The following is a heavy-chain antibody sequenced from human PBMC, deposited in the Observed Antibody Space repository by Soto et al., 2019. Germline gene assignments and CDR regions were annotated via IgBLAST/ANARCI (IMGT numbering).Heavy chain of an antibody. Sequence: PGGSLRLSCAASGFTLSGYAIDWGRQAPGKGLEYVSGISSNGVGTYYANSVQGRFTISRDNSKNTVYLQMGSLRPEDMAVYYCARRARPDFYYMDVWGKGTTVTVSS. CDR1: GFTLSGYA. J-gene: IGHJ6*03. D-gene: IGHD6-6*01. CDR3: ARRARPDFYYMDV. V-gene: IGHV3-64*01. CDR2: ISSNGVGT.